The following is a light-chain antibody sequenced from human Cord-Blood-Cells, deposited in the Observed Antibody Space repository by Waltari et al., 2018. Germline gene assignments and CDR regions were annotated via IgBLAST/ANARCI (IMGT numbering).Light chain of an antibody. Sequence: DIQMTQSPSSLSASVGDRVTITCRASQSISSYLNWYQQNPGKAPKLLIYSASSLQSGVPSRFSGSGSGTDFTLTSSSLQPEDFATYYCQQSYSTPRTFGQGTKLEIK. CDR2: SAS. V-gene: IGKV1-39*01. CDR3: QQSYSTPRT. CDR1: QSISSY. J-gene: IGKJ2*01.